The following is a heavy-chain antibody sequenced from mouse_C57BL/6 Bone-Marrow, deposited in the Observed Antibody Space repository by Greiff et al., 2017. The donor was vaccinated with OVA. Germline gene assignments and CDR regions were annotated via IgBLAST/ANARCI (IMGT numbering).Heavy chain of an antibody. J-gene: IGHJ1*03. D-gene: IGHD1-1*01. CDR3: ARGIYHYGSSFYWYFDV. CDR1: GYTFTSYW. V-gene: IGHV1-69*01. CDR2: IDPSDSYT. Sequence: QVQLQQPGAELVMPGASVKLSCKASGYTFTSYWMHWVKQRPEQGLEWIGEIDPSDSYTNYNQKFKGKSTLTVDKSSSTAYMQLSSLTSEDSAVYYCARGIYHYGSSFYWYFDVWGTGTTVTVSS.